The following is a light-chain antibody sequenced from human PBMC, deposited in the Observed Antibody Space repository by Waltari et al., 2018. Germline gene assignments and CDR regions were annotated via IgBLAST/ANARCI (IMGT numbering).Light chain of an antibody. J-gene: IGKJ2*01. CDR2: DTS. Sequence: EIVMTQSPATLSMSPGERATLSCRASQSISTNLAWYQQRPGQAPRLLIYDTSTRATGIPVKFSGSGSGTEFTLTISDLQPEDVAVYYCQQYNNWPPLYTFGQGTKLDIK. CDR1: QSISTN. V-gene: IGKV3-15*01. CDR3: QQYNNWPPLYT.